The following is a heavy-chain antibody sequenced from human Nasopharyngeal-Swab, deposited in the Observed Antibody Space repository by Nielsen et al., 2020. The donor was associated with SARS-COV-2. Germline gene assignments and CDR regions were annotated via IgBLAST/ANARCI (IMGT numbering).Heavy chain of an antibody. CDR1: GGSFTTYY. J-gene: IGHJ6*02. CDR2: INHNERT. V-gene: IGHV4-34*01. Sequence: SETLSLTCAVYGGSFTTYYWNWIRQSPGKGLEWIAEINHNERTNYNPSLKSRIAMLVDTSNNQVSLKVSSVSAGDTAVYYCARAGRVGDAYTGLDVWGPGTTVTVSS. CDR3: ARAGRVGDAYTGLDV. D-gene: IGHD5-24*01.